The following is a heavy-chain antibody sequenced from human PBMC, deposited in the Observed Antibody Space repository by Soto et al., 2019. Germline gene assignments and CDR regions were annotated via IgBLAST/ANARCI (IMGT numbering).Heavy chain of an antibody. V-gene: IGHV3-23*01. CDR3: AKQGDYDFWSSSNNWLDP. CDR2: IGGRGGST. J-gene: IGHJ5*02. Sequence: LRLSCAASGFSFSSYAISWVRQAPGKGLEWVSSIGGRGGSTYYADSVKGLFTISRDNSKNTVCLQMNSLRVEDTAVYYCAKQGDYDFWSSSNNWLDPWGQGTLVTVSS. D-gene: IGHD3-3*01. CDR1: GFSFSSYA.